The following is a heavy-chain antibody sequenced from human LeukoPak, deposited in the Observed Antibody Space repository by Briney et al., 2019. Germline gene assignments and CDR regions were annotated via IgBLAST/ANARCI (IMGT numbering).Heavy chain of an antibody. Sequence: WGVLRLSCAASGFTCSSYWMTWVRQAPGEGLEWVANINQDGSEKNYVDSVKGRFTISRDNAENSLYLQMNSLRAEDTAVYYCARDAYCSGGSCYIYWGQGALVTVSS. CDR3: ARDAYCSGGSCYIY. CDR1: GFTCSSYW. V-gene: IGHV3-7*01. J-gene: IGHJ4*02. D-gene: IGHD2-15*01. CDR2: INQDGSEK.